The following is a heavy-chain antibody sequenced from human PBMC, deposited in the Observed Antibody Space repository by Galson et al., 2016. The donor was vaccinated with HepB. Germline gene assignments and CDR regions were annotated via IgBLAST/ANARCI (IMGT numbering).Heavy chain of an antibody. V-gene: IGHV3-21*04. Sequence: SLRLSCAGSGFTFSTYSMNWVRQAPGKGLEWVSSISSSSSYIYYADSVKGRFTISRDNAKNSLYLQMNSLRAGDTALYYCAKDSGAYYYDSSGYRRNAFDIWGQGTMVTVSS. J-gene: IGHJ3*02. CDR2: ISSSSSYI. D-gene: IGHD3-22*01. CDR1: GFTFSTYS. CDR3: AKDSGAYYYDSSGYRRNAFDI.